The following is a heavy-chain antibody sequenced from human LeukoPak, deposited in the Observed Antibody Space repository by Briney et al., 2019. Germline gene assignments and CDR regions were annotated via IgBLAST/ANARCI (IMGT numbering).Heavy chain of an antibody. CDR3: ARVAGYYDSSGYYLVAGVRAFDI. CDR1: GFTFSSYS. Sequence: PGGSLRLSCAASGFTFSSYSMNWVRQAPGKGLEWVSYISSSSSTIYYADSVKGRFTISRDNAKNSLYLQMNSLRAEDTAVYYCARVAGYYDSSGYYLVAGVRAFDIWGQGTMVTVSS. D-gene: IGHD3-22*01. V-gene: IGHV3-48*04. CDR2: ISSSSSTI. J-gene: IGHJ3*02.